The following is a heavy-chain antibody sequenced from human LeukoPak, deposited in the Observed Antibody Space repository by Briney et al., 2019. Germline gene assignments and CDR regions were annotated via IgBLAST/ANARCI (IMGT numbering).Heavy chain of an antibody. CDR2: ISSGSSAR. CDR1: GFTFSSHS. J-gene: IGHJ4*02. D-gene: IGHD5-12*01. V-gene: IGHV3-48*01. Sequence: PGGSLRLSCAASGFTFSSHSMNWVRQTPGKGLEWVSYISSGSSARYYADSVKGRFTISRDDARNSLYLQMNSLRAEDTAVYYCARMSGSSLPGYWGQGTLVTVSS. CDR3: ARMSGSSLPGY.